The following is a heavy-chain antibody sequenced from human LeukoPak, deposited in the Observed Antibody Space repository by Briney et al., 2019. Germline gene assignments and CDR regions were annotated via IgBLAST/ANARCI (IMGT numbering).Heavy chain of an antibody. CDR2: ISGSGGST. CDR1: GFTFSSYA. V-gene: IGHV3-23*01. D-gene: IGHD6-19*01. J-gene: IGHJ4*02. Sequence: GGSLRLSCAASGFTFSSYAMNWVRQAPGKGLEWVSGISGSGGSTYYAESVKGRFTISRDNSKNTLYLQMNSLRAEDTAVYYCAKDEQWLVLGFLVDYWGQGTLVTVSP. CDR3: AKDEQWLVLGFLVDY.